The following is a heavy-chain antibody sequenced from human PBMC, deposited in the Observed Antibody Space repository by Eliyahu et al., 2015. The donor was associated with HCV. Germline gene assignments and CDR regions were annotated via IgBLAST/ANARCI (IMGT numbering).Heavy chain of an antibody. CDR3: ARVTINPCSSTSCSYGMDV. CDR1: GFTFSSYX. J-gene: IGHJ6*02. Sequence: EVQLVESGGGLVKPGGSLRLSCAASGFTFSSYXXXWVRQAPGKGLEWVSSXSSSSIYIYYADSVKGRLTTSRDNAKNSLYLQMDSLRAEDTAVYYCARVTINPCSSTSCSYGMDVWGQGTTVTVSS. CDR2: XSSSSIYI. V-gene: IGHV3-21*01. D-gene: IGHD2-2*01.